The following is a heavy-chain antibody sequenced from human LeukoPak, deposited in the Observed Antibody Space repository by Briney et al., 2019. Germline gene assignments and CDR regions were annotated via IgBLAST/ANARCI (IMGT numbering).Heavy chain of an antibody. CDR3: ARVIRIAAAEYFDY. CDR2: IIDTGST. Sequence: TSVTLSLTCSVSGDSIRTYYWSWIRQPPGKGLEWIGYIIDTGSTNYKTSLKTRLTMPVDVSKNQISLKLSSVTAADTAVYYCARVIRIAAAEYFDYWGQGTLVTVSS. V-gene: IGHV4-59*08. CDR1: GDSIRTYY. D-gene: IGHD6-13*01. J-gene: IGHJ4*02.